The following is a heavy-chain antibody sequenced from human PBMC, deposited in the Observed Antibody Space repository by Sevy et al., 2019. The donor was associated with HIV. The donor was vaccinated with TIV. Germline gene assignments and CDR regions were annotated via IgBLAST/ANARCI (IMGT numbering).Heavy chain of an antibody. CDR3: FMRAHTDSSGYYYRYGMDV. CDR1: GFSFSSYW. J-gene: IGHJ6*02. CDR2: IHPGNSET. Sequence: GESLKISCEGSGFSFSSYWIHWVRQMPGKGLEWMATIHPGNSETRYMSSFQGQVTISADKSINTAYLQWSRLSASDTAIYYCFMRAHTDSSGYYYRYGMDVWGQGTTVTVSS. D-gene: IGHD3-10*01. V-gene: IGHV5-51*01.